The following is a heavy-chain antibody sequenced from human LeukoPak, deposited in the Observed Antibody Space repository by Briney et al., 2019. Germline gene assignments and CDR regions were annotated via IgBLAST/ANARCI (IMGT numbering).Heavy chain of an antibody. CDR2: INTDGSNT. D-gene: IGHD3-22*01. CDR3: VSGIGVSGQVTPFDN. J-gene: IGHJ4*02. CDR1: GFTFSTHW. V-gene: IGHV3-74*01. Sequence: PGGSLRLSCAASGFTFSTHWMHWVRQAPGKGLVWVSRINTDGSNTAYADSVKGRFTVSRDNAKNTLYLQMNSLRAEDTAVYYCVSGIGVSGQVTPFDNWGQGTLVTVSS.